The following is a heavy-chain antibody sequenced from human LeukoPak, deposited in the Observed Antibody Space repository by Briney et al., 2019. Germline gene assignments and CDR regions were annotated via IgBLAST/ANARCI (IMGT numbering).Heavy chain of an antibody. Sequence: ASVKVSCKASGGTLSSYAISWVRQAPGQGLEWMGGIIPIFGTANYAQKFQGRVTITADESTSTAYMELSSLRSEDTAVYYCARPTKSGYSSSWYDYWGQGTLVTVSS. CDR2: IIPIFGTA. V-gene: IGHV1-69*13. J-gene: IGHJ4*02. D-gene: IGHD6-13*01. CDR3: ARPTKSGYSSSWYDY. CDR1: GGTLSSYA.